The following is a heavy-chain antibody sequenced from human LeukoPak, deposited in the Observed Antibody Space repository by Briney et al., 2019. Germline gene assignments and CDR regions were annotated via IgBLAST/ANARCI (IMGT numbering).Heavy chain of an antibody. D-gene: IGHD3-22*01. CDR1: GFTFSSYA. CDR2: ISYDGSNK. CDR3: AKDSYYDSSGYPYYFGY. Sequence: GGSLRLSCAASGFTFSSYAMHWVRQAPGKGLEWVAVISYDGSNKYYADSVKGRFTISRDNSKNTLYLQMNSLRAEDTAVYYCAKDSYYDSSGYPYYFGYWGQGTLVTVSS. J-gene: IGHJ4*02. V-gene: IGHV3-30-3*01.